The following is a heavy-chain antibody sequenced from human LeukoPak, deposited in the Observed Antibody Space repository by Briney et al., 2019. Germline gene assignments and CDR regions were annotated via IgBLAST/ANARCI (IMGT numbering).Heavy chain of an antibody. J-gene: IGHJ4*02. D-gene: IGHD1-1*01. CDR2: ISASGGTT. V-gene: IGHV3-48*01. Sequence: GGSPRLSCSTSGVTFSGYSMNWVRRAPGKGLEWLSYISASGGTTYYADSVNGRFTISRDNAKNSLFLEMNSLRVDDTAMYFCARSSLERHYSFDFRGRGTLVTVSS. CDR3: ARSSLERHYSFDF. CDR1: GVTFSGYS.